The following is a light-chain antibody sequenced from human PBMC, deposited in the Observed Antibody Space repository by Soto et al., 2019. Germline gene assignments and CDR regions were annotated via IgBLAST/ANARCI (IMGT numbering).Light chain of an antibody. J-gene: IGKJ1*01. CDR1: QFAGTN. V-gene: IGKV3-15*01. Sequence: EILLTQSPDTLSLSPGVRAALSCRASQFAGTNLAWYQQKPGQAPRLLVYDASTRATGIPARFIGSWSGTDFTLTISSFQSDDCAIYYFQQYNYSPRTFGQGTKVDIK. CDR2: DAS. CDR3: QQYNYSPRT.